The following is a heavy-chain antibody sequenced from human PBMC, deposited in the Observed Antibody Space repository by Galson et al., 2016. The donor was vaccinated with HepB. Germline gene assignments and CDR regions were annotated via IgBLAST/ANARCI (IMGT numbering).Heavy chain of an antibody. V-gene: IGHV3-74*01. D-gene: IGHD1-7*01. J-gene: IGHJ6*03. CDR3: ARGCPETTYYYYMDV. Sequence: SLRLSCAASGFIFSTYWMHWARQVPGKGLVWVSRINRDGSTTSYADSVKGRFTITRDNAKNTLYLQIDSLRAEDTAVYYCARGCPETTYYYYMDVWGKGTTVAVSS. CDR2: INRDGSTT. CDR1: GFIFSTYW.